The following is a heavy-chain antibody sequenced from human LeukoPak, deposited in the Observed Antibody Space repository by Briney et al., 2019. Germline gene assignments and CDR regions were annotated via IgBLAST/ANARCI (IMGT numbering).Heavy chain of an antibody. CDR1: GGTFSSYA. CDR3: ARGGYYSDSSGYSHLPDY. D-gene: IGHD3-22*01. V-gene: IGHV1-69*13. CDR2: IIPIVGTT. J-gene: IGHJ4*02. Sequence: SVKVSCKASGGTFSSYAFSWVRQAPGQGLEWMGGIIPIVGTTNYAQMFQGRVTITADESTSTAYMELSSLRSEDTAVYYCARGGYYSDSSGYSHLPDYWGQGTLVTVSA.